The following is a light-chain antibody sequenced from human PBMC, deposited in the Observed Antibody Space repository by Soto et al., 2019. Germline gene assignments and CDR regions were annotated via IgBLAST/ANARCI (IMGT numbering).Light chain of an antibody. J-gene: IGKJ5*01. CDR1: QGISSY. CDR3: QQYYSYPPIT. CDR2: AAS. V-gene: IGKV1-8*01. Sequence: AIRMTQSPSSLSASTGYRVTITCRASQGISSYLAWYQQKPGKAPKLLIYAASTLQSGVPSRFSGSGSGTDFTLTISCLQSEDFATYYCQQYYSYPPITFGQGTRLEIK.